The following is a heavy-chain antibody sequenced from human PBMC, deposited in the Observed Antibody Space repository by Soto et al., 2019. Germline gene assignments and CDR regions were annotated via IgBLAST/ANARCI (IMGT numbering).Heavy chain of an antibody. CDR1: GGSFSGYY. D-gene: IGHD3-3*01. CDR2: INHSGST. J-gene: IGHJ5*02. V-gene: IGHV4-34*01. CDR3: ARLKIFGVVTNYNWFDP. Sequence: SETLSLTCAVYGGSFSGYYWTWIRQPPGTGLEWIGEINHSGSTNYNPSLKSRVTISVDTSKNQFSLKLTSVTAADTAVYYCARLKIFGVVTNYNWFDPWGQGTLVTVSS.